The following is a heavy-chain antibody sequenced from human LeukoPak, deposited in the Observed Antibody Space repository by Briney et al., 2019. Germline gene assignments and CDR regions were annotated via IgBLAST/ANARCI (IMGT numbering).Heavy chain of an antibody. Sequence: SVKVSCKGSGGTFSSYAISWVRQAPEQGLEWMGGIIPIFGTANYAQKFQGRVTITTDESTSTAYMELSSLRSEDAAVYYCAIHKNHGAPYYYYMDVWGKGTTVTVSS. D-gene: IGHD1-14*01. CDR2: IIPIFGTA. CDR3: AIHKNHGAPYYYYMDV. V-gene: IGHV1-69*05. CDR1: GGTFSSYA. J-gene: IGHJ6*03.